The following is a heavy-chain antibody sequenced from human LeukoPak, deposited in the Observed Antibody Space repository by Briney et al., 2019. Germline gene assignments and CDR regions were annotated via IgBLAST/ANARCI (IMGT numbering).Heavy chain of an antibody. Sequence: ASVKVSCKASGHTFTSYDINWVRQATGQGLEWMGWMNPNSVNTGYAQKFQGRVTMTRNTSISTAYMELSSLRSEDTAVYYCASAKYSSSHLTAFDYWGQGTLVTVSS. V-gene: IGHV1-8*01. CDR3: ASAKYSSSHLTAFDY. CDR1: GHTFTSYD. J-gene: IGHJ4*02. D-gene: IGHD6-13*01. CDR2: MNPNSVNT.